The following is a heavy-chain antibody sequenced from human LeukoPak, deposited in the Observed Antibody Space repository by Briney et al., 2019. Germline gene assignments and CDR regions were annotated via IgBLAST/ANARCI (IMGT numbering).Heavy chain of an antibody. CDR2: VYHIGNT. Sequence: PSETLSLTCSVSGYSLSRGYYWAWIRQPPGRRLEWFGTVYHIGNTYYNPSLESRASMSVDTSTNEFSLTLKSVTAADTAVYYCARAGWIITSAIDYWGQGALVTVSS. D-gene: IGHD3-22*01. J-gene: IGHJ4*02. CDR1: GYSLSRGYY. V-gene: IGHV4-38-2*02. CDR3: ARAGWIITSAIDY.